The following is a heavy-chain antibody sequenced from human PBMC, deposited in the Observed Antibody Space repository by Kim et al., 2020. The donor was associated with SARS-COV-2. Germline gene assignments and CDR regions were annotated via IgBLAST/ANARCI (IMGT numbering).Heavy chain of an antibody. Sequence: GGSLRLSCAASGFTLSSYWMSWVRQAPGKRLEWVANIKRDGSEKYYVDSVKGRFTISRDNAKNSLYLQMNSLRAEDTAVYYCARATVRWSHSGGYYFDYWGQGTLVTLSS. CDR1: GFTLSSYW. CDR3: ARATVRWSHSGGYYFDY. D-gene: IGHD4-4*01. CDR2: IKRDGSEK. V-gene: IGHV3-7*01. J-gene: IGHJ4*02.